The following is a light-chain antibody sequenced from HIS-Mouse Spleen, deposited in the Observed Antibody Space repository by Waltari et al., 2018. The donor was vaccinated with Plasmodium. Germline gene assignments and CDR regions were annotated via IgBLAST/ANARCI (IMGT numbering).Light chain of an antibody. CDR3: QQYNNWPAWT. CDR1: QSVSSN. J-gene: IGKJ1*01. CDR2: GAS. Sequence: EIVMTQSPATLSVSPGERATLSCRASQSVSSNLAWYQQKPGQAPRLLIYGASTRATGIPARFSGSGSWTDVTLTISSLQSEDFAVYYFQQYNNWPAWTFGQGTKVEIK. V-gene: IGKV3-15*01.